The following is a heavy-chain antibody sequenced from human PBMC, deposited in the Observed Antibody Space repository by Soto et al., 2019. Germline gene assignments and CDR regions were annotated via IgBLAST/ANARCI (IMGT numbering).Heavy chain of an antibody. CDR1: GGCFSGCY. CDR2: INHSGST. Sequence: LSLTCAVYGGCFSGCYWTWIRQPPEKGLEWVGEINHSGSTNQNPSLKSRVSISVGRSKNQFSLRLRSVTAADTAVYYCARGISVMAAFAGDAPDKYFFDSWSLGTLVTVSS. J-gene: IGHJ4*02. D-gene: IGHD6-25*01. V-gene: IGHV4-34*01. CDR3: ARGISVMAAFAGDAPDKYFFDS.